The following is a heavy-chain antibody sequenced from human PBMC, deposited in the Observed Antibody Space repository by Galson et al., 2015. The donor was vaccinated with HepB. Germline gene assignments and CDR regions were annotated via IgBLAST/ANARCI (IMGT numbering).Heavy chain of an antibody. CDR2: IWYDGSNK. V-gene: IGHV3-33*01. D-gene: IGHD3-22*01. J-gene: IGHJ4*02. CDR1: GFTFSSYG. CDR3: ARDLYDSSGYPDSPVPGPFDY. Sequence: SLRLSCAASGFTFSSYGMHWVRQAPGQGLEWVAVIWYDGSNKYYADYVKGGFTISRDNSKNTLYLQLNSLRAEDTAVYYCARDLYDSSGYPDSPVPGPFDYWAQGTLVTVSS.